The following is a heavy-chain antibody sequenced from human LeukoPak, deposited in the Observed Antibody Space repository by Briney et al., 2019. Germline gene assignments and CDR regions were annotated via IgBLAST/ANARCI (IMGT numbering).Heavy chain of an antibody. D-gene: IGHD4-17*01. CDR3: ARDFYYGVLGY. Sequence: SETLSLTCAVSGGSISSGGYSWSWIRQPAGKGLEWIGRIYTSGSTNYNPSLKSRVTISVDTSKNQFSLKLSSVTAADTAVYYCARDFYYGVLGYWGQGTLVTVSS. J-gene: IGHJ4*02. CDR1: GGSISSGGYS. V-gene: IGHV4-61*02. CDR2: IYTSGST.